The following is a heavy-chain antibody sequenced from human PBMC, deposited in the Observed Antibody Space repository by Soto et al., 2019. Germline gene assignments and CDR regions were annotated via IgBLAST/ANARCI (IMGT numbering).Heavy chain of an antibody. CDR3: ARDLLTTVTLDY. CDR2: INPNSGRT. Sequence: QVQLVQSGAEVKKPGASVKVSCKASGYTFTGYYMHWVRQAPGQGLEWMGWINPNSGRTNYAQKFQGRVTMTRDTSISTAYMELSRLRSDDTAVYYCARDLLTTVTLDYWGQGTLVTVSS. J-gene: IGHJ4*02. V-gene: IGHV1-2*02. CDR1: GYTFTGYY. D-gene: IGHD4-17*01.